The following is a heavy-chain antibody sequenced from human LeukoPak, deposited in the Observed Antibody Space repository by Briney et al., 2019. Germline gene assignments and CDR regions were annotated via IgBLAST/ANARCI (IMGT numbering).Heavy chain of an antibody. D-gene: IGHD3-16*01. CDR2: IYYSGST. CDR3: ASAPRQGSIGGLDY. J-gene: IGHJ4*02. CDR1: GGSISSYY. V-gene: IGHV4-59*08. Sequence: PSETLSLTCTVSGGSISSYYWSWIRQPPGKGLEWIGYIYYSGSTNYNPSLKSRVTISVDTSKNHFSLNLSSVTAADTALYYCASAPRQGSIGGLDYWGQGTLVTVSS.